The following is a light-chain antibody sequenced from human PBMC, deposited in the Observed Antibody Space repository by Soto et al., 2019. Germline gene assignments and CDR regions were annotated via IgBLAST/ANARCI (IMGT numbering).Light chain of an antibody. CDR3: QQYTNWPPWT. CDR1: QSVSSN. V-gene: IGKV3-15*01. CDR2: GAS. J-gene: IGKJ1*01. Sequence: EIVMTQSPATLSVSPGERATLSCRASQSVSSNLAWYQQKPGQAPRLLIYGASTRATGIPARFSGSGSGTEFTLTISRLQSEDFAVYSCQQYTNWPPWTFGQGTKVEMK.